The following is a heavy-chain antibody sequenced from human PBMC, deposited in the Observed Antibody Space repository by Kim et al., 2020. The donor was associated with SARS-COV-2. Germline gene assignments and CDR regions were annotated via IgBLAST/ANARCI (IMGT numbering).Heavy chain of an antibody. V-gene: IGHV3-30*18. D-gene: IGHD4-17*01. Sequence: GGSLRLSCAASGFTFSSYGMHWVRQAPGKGLEWVAVISYDGSNKYYADSVKGRFTISRDNSKNTLYLQMNSLRAEDTAVYYCAKTYGDPTGTGGNFDYWGQGTLVTVSS. CDR2: ISYDGSNK. CDR1: GFTFSSYG. CDR3: AKTYGDPTGTGGNFDY. J-gene: IGHJ4*02.